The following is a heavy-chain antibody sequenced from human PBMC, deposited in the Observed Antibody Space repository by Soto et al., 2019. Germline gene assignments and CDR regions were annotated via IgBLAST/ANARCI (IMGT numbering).Heavy chain of an antibody. D-gene: IGHD2-15*01. V-gene: IGHV3-33*01. CDR3: ARGVAALDYYYGMDV. CDR1: GFTFSSYG. J-gene: IGHJ6*02. Sequence: QVQLVESGGGVVQPGRSLRLSCAASGFTFSSYGMHWVRQAPGKGLEWVAVIWYDGSNKYYADSVKGRFTISRDNSKNTLYLQMTSLRAEDTAVYYCARGVAALDYYYGMDVWGQGTTVTVSS. CDR2: IWYDGSNK.